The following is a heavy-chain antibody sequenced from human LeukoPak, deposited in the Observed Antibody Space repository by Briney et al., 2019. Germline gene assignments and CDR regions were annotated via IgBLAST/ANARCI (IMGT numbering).Heavy chain of an antibody. D-gene: IGHD2-15*01. Sequence: PGGSLTLSCAASGFTFNYYWMSWVRQAPGKGLEWVANLKPDGSDKYYVDSVKGRFTISRDNAKNSLYLQMNSLRAEDTAVYYCAREDMWAFDIWGQGTMVRVSS. CDR3: AREDMWAFDI. J-gene: IGHJ3*02. V-gene: IGHV3-7*01. CDR1: GFTFNYYW. CDR2: LKPDGSDK.